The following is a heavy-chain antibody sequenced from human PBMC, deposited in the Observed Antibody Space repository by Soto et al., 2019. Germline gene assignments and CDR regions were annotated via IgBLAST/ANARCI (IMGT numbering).Heavy chain of an antibody. CDR3: ARTKGQWLDYTFDI. J-gene: IGHJ3*02. CDR2: IYYSGST. CDR1: GGSISSYY. D-gene: IGHD6-19*01. Sequence: PSETLSLTCTVSGGSISSYYWSWIQQPPGKGLEWIGYIYYSGSTYYNPSLKSRVTISVDTSKNQFSLKLSSVTAADTAVFYCARTKGQWLDYTFDIWGQGTMVTVSS. V-gene: IGHV4-59*01.